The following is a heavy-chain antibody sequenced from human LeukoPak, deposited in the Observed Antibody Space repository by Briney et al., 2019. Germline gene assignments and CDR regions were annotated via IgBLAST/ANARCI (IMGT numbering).Heavy chain of an antibody. V-gene: IGHV3-23*01. D-gene: IGHD3-10*01. CDR3: AKDKDGSGGYYYYMDV. J-gene: IGHJ6*03. CDR2: ISGSGGST. Sequence: GGSLRLSCAASGFTFSSFAMSWVRQAPGKGLEWVSAISGSGGSTYYADSVKGRFTISRDNSKNTLYLQMNSLRAEDTAVYYCAKDKDGSGGYYYYMDVWGKGTTVTVSS. CDR1: GFTFSSFA.